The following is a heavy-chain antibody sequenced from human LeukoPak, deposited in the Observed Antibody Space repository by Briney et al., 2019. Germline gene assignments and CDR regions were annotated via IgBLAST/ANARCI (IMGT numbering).Heavy chain of an antibody. Sequence: GGSLRLSCAASGFTSSDYYMSWIRQAPGKGLEWVSYISSSGSIIDYADSVRGRFTISRDNTKNSLYLQMNSLRAEDAAVYYCTSPPLGYCSTTSCLQYFEQWGQGTLVTVSP. CDR2: ISSSGSII. J-gene: IGHJ1*01. V-gene: IGHV3-11*04. CDR1: GFTSSDYY. D-gene: IGHD2-2*01. CDR3: TSPPLGYCSTTSCLQYFEQ.